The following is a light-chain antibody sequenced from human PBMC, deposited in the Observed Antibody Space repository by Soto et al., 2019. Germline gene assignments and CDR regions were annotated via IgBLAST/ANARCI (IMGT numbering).Light chain of an antibody. CDR1: QSVSSSY. J-gene: IGKJ1*01. V-gene: IGKV3-20*01. CDR3: QQYGSSSWT. Sequence: EIVLTQSPGTLSLSPGERATLSCRASQSVSSSYLAWHQQKPGQAPRXXXXGXDSRATGIPDRFSGSGSGTDFTLTISRLEPEDFAVYYCQQYGSSSWTFGQGTKGDIK. CDR2: GXD.